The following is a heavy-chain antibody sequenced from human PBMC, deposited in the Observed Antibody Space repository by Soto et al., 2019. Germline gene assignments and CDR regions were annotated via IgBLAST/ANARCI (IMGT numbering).Heavy chain of an antibody. D-gene: IGHD1-1*01. Sequence: QVQLVQSGAEVKKPGSSVKVSCKASGGTFSSYTISWVRQAPGQGLEWMGRIIPILGIANYAQKFQGRVTITADKSTSTAYMELSSLRSEVTAVYYCAGQHSYNSSPFDIWGQGTMVTVSS. CDR1: GGTFSSYT. J-gene: IGHJ3*02. V-gene: IGHV1-69*02. CDR3: AGQHSYNSSPFDI. CDR2: IIPILGIA.